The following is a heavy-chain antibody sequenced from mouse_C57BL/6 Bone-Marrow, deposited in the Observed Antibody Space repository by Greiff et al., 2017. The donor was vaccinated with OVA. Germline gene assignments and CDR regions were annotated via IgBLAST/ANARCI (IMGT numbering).Heavy chain of an antibody. J-gene: IGHJ4*01. Sequence: QVQLQQSGAELVKPGASVKISCKASGYAFSSYWMNWVKQRPGKGLEWIGQIYPGDGDTNYNGKFKGKATLTADKSSSTAYMQLSSLTSEDSAVYFCARHWYYGSSPYAMDYWGQGTSVTVSS. CDR3: ARHWYYGSSPYAMDY. CDR2: IYPGDGDT. CDR1: GYAFSSYW. D-gene: IGHD1-1*01. V-gene: IGHV1-80*01.